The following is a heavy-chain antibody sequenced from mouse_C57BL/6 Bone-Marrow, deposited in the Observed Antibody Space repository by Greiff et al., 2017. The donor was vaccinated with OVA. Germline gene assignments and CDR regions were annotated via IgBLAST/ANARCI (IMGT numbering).Heavy chain of an antibody. CDR1: GYTFTSYW. V-gene: IGHV1-55*01. D-gene: IGHD1-1*01. CDR3: ARERFYYYGSTLDY. CDR2: IYPGSGST. Sequence: QVQLQQPGAELVKPGASVKMSCKASGYTFTSYWITWVKQRPGQGLAWIGDIYPGSGSTNYNEKFKSKATLTVDTSSSTAYMQLSSLTSEDSAVYYCARERFYYYGSTLDYWGQGTTLTVSS. J-gene: IGHJ2*01.